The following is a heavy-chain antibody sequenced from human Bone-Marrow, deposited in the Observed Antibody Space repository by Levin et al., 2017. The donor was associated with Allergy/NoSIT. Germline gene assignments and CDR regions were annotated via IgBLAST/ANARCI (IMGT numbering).Heavy chain of an antibody. Sequence: GASVKVSCKASGGTFSSYAISWVRQAPGQGLEWMGGIIPIFGTANYAQKFQGRVTITADESTSTAYMELSSLRSEDTAVYYCARESPEYSSGWLRVFDYWGQGTLVTVSS. CDR3: ARESPEYSSGWLRVFDY. CDR1: GGTFSSYA. J-gene: IGHJ4*02. V-gene: IGHV1-69*13. CDR2: IIPIFGTA. D-gene: IGHD6-19*01.